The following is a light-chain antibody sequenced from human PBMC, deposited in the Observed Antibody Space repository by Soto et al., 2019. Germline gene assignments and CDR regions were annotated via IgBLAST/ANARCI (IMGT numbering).Light chain of an antibody. CDR1: SGDIGSYTY. CDR2: EVT. CDR3: SSYTTNSPPVV. Sequence: QSALTQPASVSGSPGQSITISCTGTSGDIGSYTYVSWYQQYPGKAPKLLISEVTNRPSGVSNRFSGSKSGNTASLTISGLQAEDEARYYCSSYTTNSPPVVFGGGTKLTVL. V-gene: IGLV2-14*01. J-gene: IGLJ2*01.